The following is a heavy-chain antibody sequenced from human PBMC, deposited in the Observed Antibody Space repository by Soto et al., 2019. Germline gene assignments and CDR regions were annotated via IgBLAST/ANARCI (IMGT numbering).Heavy chain of an antibody. CDR3: AKDGLESRFQWLVRWFDP. CDR1: GFTFSSYG. CDR2: ISYDGSNK. V-gene: IGHV3-30*18. J-gene: IGHJ5*02. D-gene: IGHD6-19*01. Sequence: QVQLVESGGGVVQPGRSLRLSCAASGFTFSSYGMHWVRLAPGKGLEWVAVISYDGSNKYYADSVKGRFTISRDNSKNTLYLQMNSLRAEDTAVYYCAKDGLESRFQWLVRWFDPWGQGTLVTVSS.